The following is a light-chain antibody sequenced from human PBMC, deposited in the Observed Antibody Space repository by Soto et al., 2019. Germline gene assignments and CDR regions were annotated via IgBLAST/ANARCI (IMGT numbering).Light chain of an antibody. J-gene: IGKJ4*01. CDR1: QSVSSSY. Sequence: EIGLTQSPGTLSLSPGERATLSCRASQSVSSSYLAWYQQRPGQAPRLLIYGTSNRATGIPDRFSGGGSGTDFTLTINRLEPEDFAVYFCQQYGNSPLTFGGGTKVESK. CDR2: GTS. V-gene: IGKV3-20*01. CDR3: QQYGNSPLT.